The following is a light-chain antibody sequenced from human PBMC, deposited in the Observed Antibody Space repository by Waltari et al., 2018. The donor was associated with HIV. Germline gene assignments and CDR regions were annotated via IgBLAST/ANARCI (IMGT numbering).Light chain of an antibody. Sequence: QSVLTQPPSVSAAPGQGVVISCSGGSSNIGSNTANWYHHPPGTAPKLLRDSTDERPSGVPDRFSGSKSGTSASLAITGLQSEDEGVYYCASWDDSLNGVMFGGGTKVTVL. CDR1: SSNIGSNT. CDR3: ASWDDSLNGVM. CDR2: STD. V-gene: IGLV1-44*01. J-gene: IGLJ3*02.